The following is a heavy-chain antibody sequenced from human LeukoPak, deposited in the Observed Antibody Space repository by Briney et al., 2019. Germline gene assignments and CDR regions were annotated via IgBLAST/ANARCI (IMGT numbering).Heavy chain of an antibody. J-gene: IGHJ4*02. V-gene: IGHV3-30-3*01. CDR2: ISYDGSNK. CDR3: ARDKACTNGVCYGYFDY. CDR1: GFTFSSYA. D-gene: IGHD2-8*01. Sequence: SGGSLRLSCAASGFTFSSYAMHWVRQAPGKGLEWVAVISYDGSNKYYADSVKGRFTISRDNSKNTLYLQMNSLRAEDTAVYYCARDKACTNGVCYGYFDYWGQGTLVTVSS.